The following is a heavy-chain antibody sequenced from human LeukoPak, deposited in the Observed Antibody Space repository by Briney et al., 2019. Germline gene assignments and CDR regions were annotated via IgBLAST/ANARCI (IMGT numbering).Heavy chain of an antibody. CDR2: INQNGSAQ. V-gene: IGHV3-7*01. CDR3: ARDVHGGAFDY. CDR1: GFTFSSYW. Sequence: GGSLRLSCAASGFTFSSYWMNWVRQAPGKGLEWVANINQNGSAQNYVDSVKGRFTFSRDNAMNSLFLQMNSLRPEGTAVYFCARDVHGGAFDYWGQGTLVTVSS. D-gene: IGHD4-23*01. J-gene: IGHJ4*02.